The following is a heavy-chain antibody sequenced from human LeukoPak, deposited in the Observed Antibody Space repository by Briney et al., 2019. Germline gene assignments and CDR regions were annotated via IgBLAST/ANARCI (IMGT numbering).Heavy chain of an antibody. CDR2: ISWNSGSI. Sequence: GGSLRLSCAASGFTFDDYAMHWVRQAPGKGLEWVSGISWNSGSIGYADSVRGRFTISRDNAKNSLYLQMNSLRAEDTALYYCARSWVNGYNSPWFDPWGQGTLVTVSS. J-gene: IGHJ5*02. D-gene: IGHD5-24*01. CDR3: ARSWVNGYNSPWFDP. CDR1: GFTFDDYA. V-gene: IGHV3-9*01.